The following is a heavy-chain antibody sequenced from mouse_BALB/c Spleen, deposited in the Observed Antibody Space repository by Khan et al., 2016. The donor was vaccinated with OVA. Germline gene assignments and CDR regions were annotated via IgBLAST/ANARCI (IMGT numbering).Heavy chain of an antibody. V-gene: IGHV3-2*02. CDR2: ISYSGST. D-gene: IGHD2-3*01. CDR1: GYSITSDYA. Sequence: EVELVESGPGLVKPSQSLSLTCTVTGYSITSDYAWNWIRQFPGNKLEWIGYISYSGSTNYNQSLKSRISITRDTSKNQFFLQLNSVTTEDTATYYCARDGSRYNYAMDYWGQGTSVTVSS. CDR3: ARDGSRYNYAMDY. J-gene: IGHJ4*01.